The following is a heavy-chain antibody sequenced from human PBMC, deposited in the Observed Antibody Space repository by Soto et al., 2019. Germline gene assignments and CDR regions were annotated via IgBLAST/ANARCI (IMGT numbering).Heavy chain of an antibody. CDR2: IKQDGSEK. CDR3: ARDSGPLGYCTNGVCSYYFDY. Sequence: GGSLRLSCAASGFTFSSYWMSWVRQAPGKGLEWVANIKQDGSEKYYVDSVKGRFTISRDNAKNSLYLQMNSLRAEDTAVYYCARDSGPLGYCTNGVCSYYFDYWGQGTLVTVSS. V-gene: IGHV3-7*03. J-gene: IGHJ4*02. D-gene: IGHD2-8*01. CDR1: GFTFSSYW.